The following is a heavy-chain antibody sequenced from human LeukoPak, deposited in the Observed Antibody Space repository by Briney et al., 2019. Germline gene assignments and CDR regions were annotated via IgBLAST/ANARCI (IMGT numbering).Heavy chain of an antibody. CDR1: GYTFTSYD. D-gene: IGHD3-22*01. V-gene: IGHV1-18*01. J-gene: IGHJ4*02. CDR2: ISTYNGDT. CDR3: ARDLGGRYYDSSGYSLAY. Sequence: GASVKVSCKASGYTFTSYDITWVRQAPGQGLEWMGWISTYNGDTKYTQQFQGRVTMTTDTSTSTAYMELRSLRSDDTAVYYCARDLGGRYYDSSGYSLAYWGQGTLVTVSS.